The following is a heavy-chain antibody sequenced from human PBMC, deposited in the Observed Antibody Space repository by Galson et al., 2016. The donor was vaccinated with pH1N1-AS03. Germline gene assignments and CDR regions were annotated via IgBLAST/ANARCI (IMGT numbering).Heavy chain of an antibody. D-gene: IGHD2-21*01. CDR1: GYIFTGFH. J-gene: IGHJ6*02. CDR3: ARDPRGPYSSATSATTSYFDMYV. Sequence: SVKVSCKASGYIFTGFHVHWVRQAPGQGLEWMGWINPNNGVTNYAQKFEAWVTMTGDTSISTAYLELYGLKSDDTAVYYCARDPRGPYSSATSATTSYFDMYVWGQGTTVIVSS. V-gene: IGHV1-2*04. CDR2: INPNNGVT.